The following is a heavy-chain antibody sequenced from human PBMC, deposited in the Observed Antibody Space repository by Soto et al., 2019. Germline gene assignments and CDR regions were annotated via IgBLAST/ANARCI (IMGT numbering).Heavy chain of an antibody. Sequence: QVPLQESGPGLVKPSQTLSLTCTVSGGSISSGGYYWSWSRQHPGKGLEWIGYIYYSGSTYYNPSLKSRVTISVDTSKNQFSLKLSSVTAADTAVYYCARERRSGIAVAGKLDYWGQGTLVTVSS. J-gene: IGHJ4*02. CDR2: IYYSGST. CDR1: GGSISSGGYY. CDR3: ARERRSGIAVAGKLDY. D-gene: IGHD6-19*01. V-gene: IGHV4-31*03.